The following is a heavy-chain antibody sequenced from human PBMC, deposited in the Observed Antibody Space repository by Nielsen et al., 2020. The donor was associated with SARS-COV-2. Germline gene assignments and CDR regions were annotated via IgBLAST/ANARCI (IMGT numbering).Heavy chain of an antibody. CDR2: IDYEGSLT. D-gene: IGHD6-19*01. Sequence: GESLKISCAASGFGLSNYWMNWVRQSPEKGLMWVAYIDYEGSLTSYADSVKGRFTISRDNSNNTLFLQMNSLRAEDTAVYYCAKDPSLYTSMWSIWFDPWGQGTLVTVSS. J-gene: IGHJ5*02. V-gene: IGHV3-74*01. CDR1: GFGLSNYW. CDR3: AKDPSLYTSMWSIWFDP.